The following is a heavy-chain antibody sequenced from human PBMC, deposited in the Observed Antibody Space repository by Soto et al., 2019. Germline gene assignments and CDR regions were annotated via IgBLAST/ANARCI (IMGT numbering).Heavy chain of an antibody. J-gene: IGHJ6*04. CDR2: ISDSGGST. V-gene: IGHV3-23*01. D-gene: IGHD2-15*01. CDR3: ANEIMLGCYGEGMDV. CDR1: GFTFSSYA. Sequence: GGSLSLSCAASGFTFSSYAMSWVRQAPGKGLEWVSAISDSGGSTYYADSVKGRCTSSRDNDTNTRYLQLNSRRGEDQAVYYCANEIMLGCYGEGMDVCGKETTGTVSA.